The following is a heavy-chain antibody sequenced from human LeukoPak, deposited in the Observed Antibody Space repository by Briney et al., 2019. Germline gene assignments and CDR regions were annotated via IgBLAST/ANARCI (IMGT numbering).Heavy chain of an antibody. J-gene: IGHJ4*02. D-gene: IGHD1-26*01. CDR1: GFTFSSYS. V-gene: IGHV3-21*01. Sequence: PGGSLRLSCAASGFTFSSYSMNWVRQAPGKGLEWVSSISSSSSYIYYADSVKGRFTISRDNAKNSLYLQMNSLRAEDTAVYYCARDGIVGATLGYWGQGTLVTVSS. CDR3: ARDGIVGATLGY. CDR2: ISSSSSYI.